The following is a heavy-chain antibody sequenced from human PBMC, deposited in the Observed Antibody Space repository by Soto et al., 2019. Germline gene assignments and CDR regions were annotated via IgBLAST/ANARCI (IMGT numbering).Heavy chain of an antibody. CDR2: IIPIFGTA. D-gene: IGHD3-22*01. J-gene: IGHJ3*02. Sequence: SVKVSWKASGGTFSSYAISWVRQAPGQGLEWMGGIIPIFGTANYAQKFQGRVTITADESTSTAYMELSSLRSEDTAVYYCARELLEGADDYYSSAVGYAFDIWGQRRMVT. CDR3: ARELLEGADDYYSSAVGYAFDI. V-gene: IGHV1-69*13. CDR1: GGTFSSYA.